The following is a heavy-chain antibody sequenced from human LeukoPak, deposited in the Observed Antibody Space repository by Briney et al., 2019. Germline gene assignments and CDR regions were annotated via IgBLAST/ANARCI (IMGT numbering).Heavy chain of an antibody. CDR1: GFTLSDYY. CDR3: AKDSGIVVLGY. V-gene: IGHV3-11*04. Sequence: GGSLRLSCAASGFTLSDYYMSWIRQAPGKGLEWVSYISSSGSTIYYADSVKGRFTISRDNSKNTLYLQMNSLRAEDTAVYYCAKDSGIVVLGYWGQGTLVTVSS. J-gene: IGHJ4*02. CDR2: ISSSGSTI. D-gene: IGHD2-21*01.